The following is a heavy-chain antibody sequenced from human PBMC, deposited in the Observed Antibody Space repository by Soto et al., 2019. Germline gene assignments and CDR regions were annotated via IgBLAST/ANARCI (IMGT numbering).Heavy chain of an antibody. CDR2: VYYDGGS. V-gene: IGHV4-59*08. CDR1: GGSIDGRN. CDR3: VRQGIGNLHGLVDV. D-gene: IGHD3-10*01. Sequence: QVQLQESGPGLVKPSETLSLTCTVSGGSIDGRNCVWIRQPPGKGLEWLGYVYYDGGSSYNPSVKSRLPLSMDTSKSQFSLHLRSVTAADTAVYYCVRQGIGNLHGLVDVWGRGTTVTVSS. J-gene: IGHJ6*02.